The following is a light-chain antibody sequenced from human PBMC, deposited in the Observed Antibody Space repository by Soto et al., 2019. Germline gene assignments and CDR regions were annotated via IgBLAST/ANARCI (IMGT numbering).Light chain of an antibody. CDR1: QSINTF. J-gene: IGKJ2*01. CDR2: AAY. CDR3: QQSHSTPYT. Sequence: DIQMTQSPSSLSASVGDRVTITCRASQSINTFLIWYRQKPGKAPKLLIYAAYSLQSGVPSRFSGSGSGTDFTLTISGLQPVDFATYYCQQSHSTPYTFGQGTKLEIK. V-gene: IGKV1-39*01.